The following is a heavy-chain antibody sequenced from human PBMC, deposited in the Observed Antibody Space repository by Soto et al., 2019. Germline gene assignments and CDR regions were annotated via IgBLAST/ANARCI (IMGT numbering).Heavy chain of an antibody. CDR2: IKSKTDGGTT. Sequence: VGSLRLSCAASGFTLSNACISWVRQAPGKGLEWVGRIKSKTDGGTTDYAAPVKGRFTISKDTSKSQVVLTMTNMDPVDTATYYCARILKYDFLYYMDVWGKGTTVTVSS. CDR1: GFTLSNAC. CDR3: ARILKYDFLYYMDV. V-gene: IGHV3-15*01. J-gene: IGHJ6*03. D-gene: IGHD3-3*01.